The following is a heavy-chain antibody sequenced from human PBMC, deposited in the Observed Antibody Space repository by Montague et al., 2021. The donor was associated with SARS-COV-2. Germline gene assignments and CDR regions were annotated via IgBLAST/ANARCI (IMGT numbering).Heavy chain of an antibody. CDR1: GYTFTGYY. J-gene: IGHJ4*02. CDR2: INPNNGGT. V-gene: IGHV1-2*02. Sequence: LVKVSCEASGYTFTGYYLHWVRQAPGHGLEWMGWINPNNGGTNYAQKFQARVTMSRDTSISTAYMELTGLTSDDTAVYYCTRDLSFGYYFDYWGQGTLVTVSS. CDR3: TRDLSFGYYFDY. D-gene: IGHD3-3*01.